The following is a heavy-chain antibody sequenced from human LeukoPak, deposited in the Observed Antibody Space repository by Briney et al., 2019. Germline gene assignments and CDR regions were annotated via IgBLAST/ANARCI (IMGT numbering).Heavy chain of an antibody. D-gene: IGHD3-22*01. CDR3: ASTLRGYYDSSGTAGAFDI. V-gene: IGHV1-69*05. J-gene: IGHJ3*02. Sequence: SVKVSCKASGGTFSSYAISWVRQAPGQGLEWMGGIIPIFGTANYAQKFQGRVTITTDESTSTAYMELSSLRSEDTAVYYCASTLRGYYDSSGTAGAFDIWGQGTMVTVSS. CDR1: GGTFSSYA. CDR2: IIPIFGTA.